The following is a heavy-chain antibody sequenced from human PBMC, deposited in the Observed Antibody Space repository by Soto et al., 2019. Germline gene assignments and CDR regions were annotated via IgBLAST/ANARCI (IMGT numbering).Heavy chain of an antibody. CDR3: ARDLAAAAY. J-gene: IGHJ4*02. D-gene: IGHD6-13*01. Sequence: GASVKVSCKASGYIFTNYYIHWVRQAPGQGLEWMAIINPLPTSGSTNYAQKFQGRVNVTRDTSTSTVYLELSSLRSDDTAVYYCARDLAAAAYWGQGTLVTVSS. V-gene: IGHV1-46*01. CDR2: INPLPTSGST. CDR1: GYIFTNYY.